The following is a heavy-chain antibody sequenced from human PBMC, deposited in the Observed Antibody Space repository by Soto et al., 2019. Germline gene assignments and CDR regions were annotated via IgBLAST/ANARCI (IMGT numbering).Heavy chain of an antibody. Sequence: EVQLVESGGGLVKPGGSLRLSCAASGFTFSNAWLNWVRQAPGTGLEWVGRIKSKTDGGTTDYAAPVKGRFTISRDDSKNTLYLQMNSLKTEDTAVYYCTTDHGDDYVGYWGQGTLVTVSS. CDR2: IKSKTDGGTT. J-gene: IGHJ4*02. D-gene: IGHD2-21*01. CDR3: TTDHGDDYVGY. CDR1: GFTFSNAW. V-gene: IGHV3-15*07.